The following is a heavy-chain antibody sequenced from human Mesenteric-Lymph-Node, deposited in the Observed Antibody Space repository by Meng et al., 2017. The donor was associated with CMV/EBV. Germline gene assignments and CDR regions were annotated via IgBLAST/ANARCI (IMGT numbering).Heavy chain of an antibody. V-gene: IGHV3-48*03. Sequence: GESLKISCAASGFTFSSYEMNWVRQAPGKGLEWVSYISSSGSTIYYADSVKGRFTISRDNAKKSLFLQMNSLRGEDTAVYYCARGTGEPGMDYWGQGALVTVSS. J-gene: IGHJ4*02. CDR2: ISSSGSTI. CDR1: GFTFSSYE. D-gene: IGHD1-1*01. CDR3: ARGTGEPGMDY.